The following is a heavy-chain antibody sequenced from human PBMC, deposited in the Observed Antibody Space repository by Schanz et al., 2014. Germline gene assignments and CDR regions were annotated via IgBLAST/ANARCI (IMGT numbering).Heavy chain of an antibody. D-gene: IGHD3-3*01. V-gene: IGHV3-7*01. Sequence: EVQLVESGGGLVQPGGSLRLSCAASGFTFSTYWMSWVRQALGKGLEWVANIKQDESERSYVDSVKGRFTISRDNAKNSLYLQMNSLRAEDTAVYYCARDKGGYYPFDYWGQGTLVTVSS. J-gene: IGHJ4*02. CDR3: ARDKGGYYPFDY. CDR2: IKQDESER. CDR1: GFTFSTYW.